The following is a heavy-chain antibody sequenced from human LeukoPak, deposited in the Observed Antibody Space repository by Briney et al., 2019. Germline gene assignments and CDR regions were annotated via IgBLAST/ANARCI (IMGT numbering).Heavy chain of an antibody. CDR2: IRYDGSNK. J-gene: IGHJ4*02. CDR1: GFTFSSYG. Sequence: GGSLRLSCAASGFTFSSYGMHWVRQAPGKGLGWVAFIRYDGSNKYYADSVKGRFTISRDNSKNTLYLQMNSLRAEDTAVYYCAKAYYYGSGSYYLGEFDYWGQGTLVTVSS. V-gene: IGHV3-30*02. D-gene: IGHD3-10*01. CDR3: AKAYYYGSGSYYLGEFDY.